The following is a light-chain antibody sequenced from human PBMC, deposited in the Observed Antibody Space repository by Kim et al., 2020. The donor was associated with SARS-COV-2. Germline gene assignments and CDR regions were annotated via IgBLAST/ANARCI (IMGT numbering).Light chain of an antibody. CDR3: AAWDDSLNYV. CDR2: SNN. J-gene: IGLJ1*01. Sequence: PGQRVTISCSGSSSYIGSNTVNWYQQLPGTAPKLLIYSNNQRPSGVPDRFSGSKSGTSASLAISGLQSEDEADYYCAAWDDSLNYVFGTGTKVTVL. V-gene: IGLV1-44*01. CDR1: SSYIGSNT.